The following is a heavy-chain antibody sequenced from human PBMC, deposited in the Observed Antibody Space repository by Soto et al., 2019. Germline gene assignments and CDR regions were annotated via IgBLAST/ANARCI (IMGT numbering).Heavy chain of an antibody. CDR3: ARADRSGWTYPGY. CDR1: GCTFSSYT. CDR2: ISSTSNNI. Sequence: EVQLVESGGGLVKPGGSLRLSCAASGCTFSSYTMHWVRQAPGKGLEWVSSISSTSNNIYYVDSVKGRFTISRDNAKSSLYLQMNSLRAEDTAVYYCARADRSGWTYPGYWGQGTLVTVSS. D-gene: IGHD6-19*01. J-gene: IGHJ4*02. V-gene: IGHV3-21*01.